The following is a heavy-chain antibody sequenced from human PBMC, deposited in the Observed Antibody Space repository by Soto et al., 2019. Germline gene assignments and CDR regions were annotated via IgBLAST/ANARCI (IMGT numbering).Heavy chain of an antibody. CDR2: IYHSGST. V-gene: IGHV4-34*01. CDR3: ARGMTTVTTLDY. CDR1: GGSFSAYY. J-gene: IGHJ4*02. D-gene: IGHD4-4*01. Sequence: SSETLSLTCAVYGGSFSAYYWSWIRQPPGKGLEWIGYIYHSGSTNYNPSLKSRITISIDRSKNQLSLKLSSVTAADTAVYYCARGMTTVTTLDYWGQGTLVTVSS.